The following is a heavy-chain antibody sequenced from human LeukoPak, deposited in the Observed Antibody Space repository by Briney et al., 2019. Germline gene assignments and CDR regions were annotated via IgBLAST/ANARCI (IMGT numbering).Heavy chain of an antibody. CDR2: IYHSGST. D-gene: IGHD3-10*01. Sequence: PSETLSLTCAVSGYSISSGYYWGWIRQPPGKELEWIGSIYHSGSTYSNPSLKSRVTISVDTSKNQFSVKLSSVTAADTAVYYCARHAVLWFGEPIDYWGQGTLVTVSS. CDR3: ARHAVLWFGEPIDY. CDR1: GYSISSGYY. V-gene: IGHV4-38-2*01. J-gene: IGHJ4*02.